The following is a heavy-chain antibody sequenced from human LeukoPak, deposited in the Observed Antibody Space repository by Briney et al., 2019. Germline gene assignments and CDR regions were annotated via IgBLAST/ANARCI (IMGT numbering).Heavy chain of an antibody. CDR3: AREMSTVTTLGSFDY. D-gene: IGHD4-17*01. CDR1: GYTFTGYY. V-gene: IGHV1-2*02. J-gene: IGHJ4*02. CDR2: INPNSGGT. Sequence: ASVKVSCKASGYTFTGYYMHWVRQAPRQGLEWMGWINPNSGGTNYAQKFQGRVTMTRDTSISTAYMELSRLRSDDTAVYYCAREMSTVTTLGSFDYWGQGTLVTVSS.